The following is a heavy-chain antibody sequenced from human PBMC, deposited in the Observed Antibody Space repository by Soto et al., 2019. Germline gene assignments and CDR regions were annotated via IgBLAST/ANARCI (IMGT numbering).Heavy chain of an antibody. CDR1: GGSISSYY. D-gene: IGHD3-16*02. Sequence: QVQLQESGPGLVKPSETLSLTCTVSGGSISSYYWSWIRQPPGKGLEWIGYIYYSGSTNYNPSLKSRVTISVDTSKNQFSLKLSSVTAADTAVYYCARAYYDYVWGSYRSNAFDIWGQGTMVTVSS. CDR2: IYYSGST. J-gene: IGHJ3*02. CDR3: ARAYYDYVWGSYRSNAFDI. V-gene: IGHV4-59*01.